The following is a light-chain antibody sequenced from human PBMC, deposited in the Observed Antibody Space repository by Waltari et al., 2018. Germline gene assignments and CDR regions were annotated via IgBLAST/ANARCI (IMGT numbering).Light chain of an antibody. Sequence: DIQMTQSPSSLSASLGDRVSITCRASQGVTNYVAWYRQRPGKAPESLIFGATILENGVPSRFSGSGLGTDFTLTISGLQAEDSATFYCQQYYHSPPTFGQGTRL. CDR2: GAT. CDR3: QQYYHSPPT. CDR1: QGVTNY. J-gene: IGKJ5*01. V-gene: IGKV1-16*01.